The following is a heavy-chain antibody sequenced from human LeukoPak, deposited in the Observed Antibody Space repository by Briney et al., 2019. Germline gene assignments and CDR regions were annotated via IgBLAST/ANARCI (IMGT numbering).Heavy chain of an antibody. V-gene: IGHV4-61*02. CDR2: IYTSGST. CDR1: GGSISSGSYY. CDR3: ARGSSNWYGDLGY. D-gene: IGHD6-13*01. J-gene: IGHJ4*02. Sequence: SETLSLTCTVSGGSISSGSYYWCWIRQPAGKGLEWIGRIYTSGSTNYNPSLKSRVTISVDTSKNQFSLKLSSVTAADTAVYYCARGSSNWYGDLGYWGQGTLVTVSS.